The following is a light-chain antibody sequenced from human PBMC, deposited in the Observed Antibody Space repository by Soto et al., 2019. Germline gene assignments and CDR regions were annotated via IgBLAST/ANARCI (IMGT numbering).Light chain of an antibody. CDR3: SSYTRSSNSVV. J-gene: IGLJ2*01. CDR2: DVS. Sequence: QSALTQPASLSGSPGQSITISCTGTSSDVGGYNYVSWYQHHPGKAPKLMIYDVSNRPSGISNRFSGSKSGNTASLTISGLLAEDEAEYYCSSYTRSSNSVVFVGGTKLTVL. V-gene: IGLV2-14*03. CDR1: SSDVGGYNY.